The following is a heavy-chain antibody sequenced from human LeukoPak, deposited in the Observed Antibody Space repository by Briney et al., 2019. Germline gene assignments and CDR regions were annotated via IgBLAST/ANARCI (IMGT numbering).Heavy chain of an antibody. Sequence: GGSLRLSCAASGVTFRNYAMDWVRQAPGKGLEWVAVISYDGSNKYYADSVKGRFTISRDNSKNTLYLQMNSLRAEDTAVYYCAKDPIAARPDYFDYWGQGTLVTVSS. CDR1: GVTFRNYA. D-gene: IGHD6-6*01. CDR2: ISYDGSNK. V-gene: IGHV3-30*07. CDR3: AKDPIAARPDYFDY. J-gene: IGHJ4*02.